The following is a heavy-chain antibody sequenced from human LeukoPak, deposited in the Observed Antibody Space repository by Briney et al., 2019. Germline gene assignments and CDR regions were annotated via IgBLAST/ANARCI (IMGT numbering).Heavy chain of an antibody. CDR3: ARDNRYGNSWPLDY. V-gene: IGHV3-48*02. Sequence: GGSLRLSCAASGFTFRSYTMNWVRQAPGRGLEWVSYISGSSTHIFYAESVKGRFTISRDNAKNSLYLQMNSLRDGDTAVYYCARDNRYGNSWPLDYWGQGTLVTVSS. D-gene: IGHD6-13*01. J-gene: IGHJ4*02. CDR2: ISGSSTHI. CDR1: GFTFRSYT.